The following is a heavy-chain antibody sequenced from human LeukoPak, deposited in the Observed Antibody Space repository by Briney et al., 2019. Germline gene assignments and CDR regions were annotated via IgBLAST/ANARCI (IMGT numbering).Heavy chain of an antibody. CDR2: ISGSGGT. Sequence: GGSLRLSCAASGFTFSSYAISWVRQAPGKGLEWVSAISGSGGTYYADSVKGRFTISRANSKNTLFLQMNSLRAEDTAVYYCAKIVVREIDLWGQGPLVTVSS. J-gene: IGHJ1*01. D-gene: IGHD2-15*01. V-gene: IGHV3-23*01. CDR1: GFTFSSYA. CDR3: AKIVVREIDL.